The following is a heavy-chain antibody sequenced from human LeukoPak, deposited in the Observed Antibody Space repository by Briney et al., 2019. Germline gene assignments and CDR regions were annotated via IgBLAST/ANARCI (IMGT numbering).Heavy chain of an antibody. D-gene: IGHD2-8*02. Sequence: GGSLRLSCAASGFTFSSHWMTWVRQAPGKGLEWVANINQDGSEEYYVDSLMGRFSISRDNTKKSLYLRMNSLRADDTAVYYCARDATPDGVILDYWGQGALVTVSS. J-gene: IGHJ4*02. V-gene: IGHV3-7*05. CDR2: INQDGSEE. CDR3: ARDATPDGVILDY. CDR1: GFTFSSHW.